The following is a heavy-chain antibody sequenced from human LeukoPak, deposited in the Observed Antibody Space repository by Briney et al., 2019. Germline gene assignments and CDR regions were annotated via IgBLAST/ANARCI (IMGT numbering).Heavy chain of an antibody. J-gene: IGHJ4*02. Sequence: GGSLRLSCAASGFTLRTYAMSWVRQTRGKGLERVTATSSSDAGTYHADAVRGRFTISRDNSKNTLYLQMNSLRAEDAAVYFCAKAPVTSCRGAYCYPFDSWGQGTLVTVSS. V-gene: IGHV3-23*01. CDR2: TSSSDAGT. CDR1: GFTLRTYA. D-gene: IGHD2-21*01. CDR3: AKAPVTSCRGAYCYPFDS.